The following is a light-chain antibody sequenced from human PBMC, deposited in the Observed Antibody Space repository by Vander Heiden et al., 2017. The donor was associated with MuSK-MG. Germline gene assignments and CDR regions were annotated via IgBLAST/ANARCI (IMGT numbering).Light chain of an antibody. Sequence: DIQMTQSPSSLSASVGDRVTITCRASQSIRNYLNWYQQKPGKAPRLLIHGASSLQSGVPSRFSGSGSGTDFTLTISILQPEDFATFYCQQTYSSPYTFGQGTKLEIK. CDR3: QQTYSSPYT. J-gene: IGKJ2*01. CDR2: GAS. V-gene: IGKV1-39*01. CDR1: QSIRNY.